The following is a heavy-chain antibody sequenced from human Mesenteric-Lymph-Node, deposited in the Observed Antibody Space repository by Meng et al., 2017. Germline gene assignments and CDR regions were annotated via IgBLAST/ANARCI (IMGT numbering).Heavy chain of an antibody. CDR2: IIPIFGTA. V-gene: IGHV1-69*01. Sequence: QVQRVQSGAGVTMRGSSVKASCKASGGTFSSYAISWVRQAPGQGLEWMGGIIPIFGTANYAQKFQGRVTITADESTSTAYMELSSLRSEDTAVYYCAIQPQIISLGDYWGQGTLVTVST. CDR1: GGTFSSYA. J-gene: IGHJ4*02. D-gene: IGHD1-1*01. CDR3: AIQPQIISLGDY.